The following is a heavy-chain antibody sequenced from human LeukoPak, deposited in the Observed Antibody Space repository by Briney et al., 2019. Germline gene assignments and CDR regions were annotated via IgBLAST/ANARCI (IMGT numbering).Heavy chain of an antibody. D-gene: IGHD2-15*01. Sequence: GRSLRLSCAASGFTFSSYGMHWVRQAPGKGLEWVAVIWYDGSNKYYADSVKGRFTISRDNSKNTLYLQMNSLRAEDTAVYYCAKGVRRCSGGSCYSGDAFDIWGQGTMVTVSS. J-gene: IGHJ3*02. CDR2: IWYDGSNK. CDR1: GFTFSSYG. V-gene: IGHV3-33*06. CDR3: AKGVRRCSGGSCYSGDAFDI.